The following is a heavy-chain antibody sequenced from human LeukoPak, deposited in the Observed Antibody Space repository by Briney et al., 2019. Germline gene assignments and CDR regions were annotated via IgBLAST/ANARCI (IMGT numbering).Heavy chain of an antibody. Sequence: PSETLSLTCTVSDGSISSSSYYWGWIRQPPGKGLEWIGSIYYSGSTYYNPSLKSRVTISVDTSKNQFSLKLSSVTAADTAVYYCARVNYYDSSGYSPNWFDPWGQGTLVTVSS. CDR2: IYYSGST. D-gene: IGHD3-22*01. J-gene: IGHJ5*02. CDR3: ARVNYYDSSGYSPNWFDP. CDR1: DGSISSSSYY. V-gene: IGHV4-39*07.